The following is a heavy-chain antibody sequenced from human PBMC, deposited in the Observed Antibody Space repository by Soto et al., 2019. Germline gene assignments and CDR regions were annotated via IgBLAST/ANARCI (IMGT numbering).Heavy chain of an antibody. D-gene: IGHD5-12*01. V-gene: IGHV4-59*01. J-gene: IGHJ3*02. Sequence: QVQLQESGPGLVKSSETLSLTCTVSGGSISSYYWSWIRQPPGKGLEWIGYIYYSGSTNYNPSLKSRVTISVDTSKNQFSLKLSSVTAADTAVYYCASRDGYNWDAFDIWGQGTIVTVSS. CDR1: GGSISSYY. CDR3: ASRDGYNWDAFDI. CDR2: IYYSGST.